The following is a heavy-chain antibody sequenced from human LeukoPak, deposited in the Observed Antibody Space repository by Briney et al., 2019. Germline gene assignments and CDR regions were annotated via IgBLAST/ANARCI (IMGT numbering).Heavy chain of an antibody. Sequence: SGPTLVNPTQTLTLTCTFSGFLLSTSGVGVGWIRHPPGKALEWLALIYWDDDKRYSPSLKSRLSITKDTSKNQVVLIMTNMDPVDTATYYCAHKFLPTVTTFDYWGQGTLVTVSS. CDR3: AHKFLPTVTTFDY. CDR2: IYWDDDK. J-gene: IGHJ4*02. D-gene: IGHD4-11*01. CDR1: GFLLSTSGVG. V-gene: IGHV2-5*02.